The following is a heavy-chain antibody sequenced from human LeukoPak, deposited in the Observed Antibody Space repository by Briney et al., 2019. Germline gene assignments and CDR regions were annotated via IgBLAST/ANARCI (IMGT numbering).Heavy chain of an antibody. J-gene: IGHJ3*02. CDR2: ISSSSSYI. CDR3: ARGYCSSTSCGAFDI. D-gene: IGHD2-2*01. Sequence: GSLRLSCAASGFTFSSYSMNWVRQAPGKGLEWVSSISSSSSYIYYADSVKGRFTISRDNAKNSLYLQMNSLRAEDTAVYYCARGYCSSTSCGAFDIWGQGTMVTVSS. V-gene: IGHV3-21*01. CDR1: GFTFSSYS.